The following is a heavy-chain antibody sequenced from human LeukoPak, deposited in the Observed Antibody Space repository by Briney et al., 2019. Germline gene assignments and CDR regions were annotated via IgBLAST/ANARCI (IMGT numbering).Heavy chain of an antibody. CDR1: GFTFSSYG. V-gene: IGHV3-23*01. D-gene: IGHD3-10*01. CDR2: ISGSGGST. Sequence: GGSLRLSCAVSGFTFSSYGMSWVRQAPGKGLEWVSAISGSGGSTYYADSVKGRFTISRDNAKNSLYLQMNSLRAEDTAMYYCARDGNYYESGTCYYYYYMDVWGKGTTVTVSS. J-gene: IGHJ6*03. CDR3: ARDGNYYESGTCYYYYYMDV.